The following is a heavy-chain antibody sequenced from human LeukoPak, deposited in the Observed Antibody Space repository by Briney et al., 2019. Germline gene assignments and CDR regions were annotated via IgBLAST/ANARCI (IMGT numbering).Heavy chain of an antibody. V-gene: IGHV1-8*01. Sequence: ASVKVSCKASGYTFTSYDINWVRQATGQGLEWMGWMNPNSGNTGYAQKFQGRVTMTRNTSISTAYMELSSLRSEDTAVYYCASRDPGDVWSGYPRLLDYWGQGPLVTVSP. CDR3: ASRDPGDVWSGYPRLLDY. D-gene: IGHD3-3*01. CDR1: GYTFTSYD. CDR2: MNPNSGNT. J-gene: IGHJ4*02.